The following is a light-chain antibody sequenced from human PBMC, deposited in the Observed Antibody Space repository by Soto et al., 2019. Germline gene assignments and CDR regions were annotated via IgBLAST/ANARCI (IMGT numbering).Light chain of an antibody. CDR2: GNS. J-gene: IGLJ2*01. V-gene: IGLV1-40*01. CDR1: SSNIGAGYD. CDR3: QSYDSSLSGYVV. Sequence: QSVLTQPPSVSGAPGQRVTISCTGSSSNIGAGYDVHWYQQLPGTAPKLLIYGNSNRPSGVTDRFSGSKSGTTASLAIPGLQAEDEADYYCQSYDSSLSGYVVFGGGTKLTVL.